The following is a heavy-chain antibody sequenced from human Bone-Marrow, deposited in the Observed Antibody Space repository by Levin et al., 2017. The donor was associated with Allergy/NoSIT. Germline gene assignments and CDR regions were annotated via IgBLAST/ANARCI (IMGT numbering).Heavy chain of an antibody. CDR2: IIGSSTTI. CDR1: GFTFSRYS. V-gene: IGHV3-48*02. D-gene: IGHD1-20*01. Sequence: VASVKVSCAASGFTFSRYSMHWVRQAPGKGLEWVSYIIGSSTTINYADSVKGRFTISRDNARNSLYLQMNSLRDEDTAIYYCAKEDNLNARRALDYWGQGILVTVSS. CDR3: AKEDNLNARRALDY. J-gene: IGHJ4*02.